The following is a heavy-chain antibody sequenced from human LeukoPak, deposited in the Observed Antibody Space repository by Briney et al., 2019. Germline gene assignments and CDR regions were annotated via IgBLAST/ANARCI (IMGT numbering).Heavy chain of an antibody. CDR2: INHSGST. J-gene: IGHJ4*02. CDR1: GGSFSGYY. V-gene: IGHV4-34*01. D-gene: IGHD5-12*01. Sequence: SETLSLTCAVYGGSFSGYYWSWIRQPPWKGLEWIGEINHSGSTNYNPSLKSRVTISVDTSKNQFSLKLSSVTAADTAVYYCARGGGYASPIGYWGQGALVTVSS. CDR3: ARGGGYASPIGY.